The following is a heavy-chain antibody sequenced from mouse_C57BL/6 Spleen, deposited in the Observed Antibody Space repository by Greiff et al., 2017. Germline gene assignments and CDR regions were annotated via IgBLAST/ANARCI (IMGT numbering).Heavy chain of an antibody. V-gene: IGHV1-78*01. Sequence: QVQLQQSDAELVKPGASVKISCKVSGYTFTDHTIHWMKQRPEQGLEWIGYIYPRDGSTKYNEKFKGKATLTADKSSSTAYMQLNSLTSEDSAVYFGARSYYSNYVGYAMDYWGQGTSVTVSS. D-gene: IGHD2-5*01. CDR3: ARSYYSNYVGYAMDY. J-gene: IGHJ4*01. CDR2: IYPRDGST. CDR1: GYTFTDHT.